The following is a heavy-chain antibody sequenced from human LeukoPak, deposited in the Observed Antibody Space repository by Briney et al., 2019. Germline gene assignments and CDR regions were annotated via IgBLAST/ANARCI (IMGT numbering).Heavy chain of an antibody. CDR1: GFTFDDYA. Sequence: GGSLRLSCAASGFTFDDYAMHWVRQAPGKGLEWVSGISWNSGSIGYADSVKGRFTISRDNAKNSLYLQMNSLRAEDMALYYCAKFSPQDAFDIWGQGTMVTVSS. V-gene: IGHV3-9*03. CDR2: ISWNSGSI. CDR3: AKFSPQDAFDI. J-gene: IGHJ3*02.